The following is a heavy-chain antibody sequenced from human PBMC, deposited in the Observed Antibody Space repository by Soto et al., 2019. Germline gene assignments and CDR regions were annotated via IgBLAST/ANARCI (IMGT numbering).Heavy chain of an antibody. CDR3: ARELDIPPDYYFDY. Sequence: QVRLVESGGDLVQPGRSLRLSCAASGFTFGSYGIHWVRQAPGKGLEWVAMISYDGRHQYYADSVKGRFTISRDNFKDTLYLQMNGLTPEDTAIYFCARELDIPPDYYFDYWGQGNLVTVSS. CDR2: ISYDGRHQ. D-gene: IGHD5-12*01. V-gene: IGHV3-30*03. J-gene: IGHJ4*02. CDR1: GFTFGSYG.